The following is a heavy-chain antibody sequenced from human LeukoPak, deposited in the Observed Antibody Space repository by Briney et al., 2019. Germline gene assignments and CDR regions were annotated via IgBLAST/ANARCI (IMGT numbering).Heavy chain of an antibody. CDR2: ISGSGGST. V-gene: IGHV3-23*01. J-gene: IGHJ3*02. D-gene: IGHD7-27*01. CDR3: AKSPLTGGGPLAHAFDI. Sequence: PGGSLRLSCAASGFTFSSYAMSWVRQAPGKGLEWVSAISGSGGSTYYADSVKGRFTISRDNSKNTLYLQMNSLRAEDTAVYYCAKSPLTGGGPLAHAFDIWGQGTMVTVSS. CDR1: GFTFSSYA.